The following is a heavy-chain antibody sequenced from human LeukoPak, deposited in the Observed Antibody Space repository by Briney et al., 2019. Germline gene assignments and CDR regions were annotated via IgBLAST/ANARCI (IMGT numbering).Heavy chain of an antibody. V-gene: IGHV3-21*01. J-gene: IGHJ4*02. D-gene: IGHD2-8*01. CDR3: AREGINGESDY. CDR1: GFTFSSDT. CDR2: ITSIGTYT. Sequence: GGSLRLSCAASGFTFSSDTMSWVRQAPGKGLEWVSSITSIGTYTYYADSVKGRFTISRDTAQNSLFLKTNSLRGEDMAVYSCAREGINGESDYWGQGTLVTVSS.